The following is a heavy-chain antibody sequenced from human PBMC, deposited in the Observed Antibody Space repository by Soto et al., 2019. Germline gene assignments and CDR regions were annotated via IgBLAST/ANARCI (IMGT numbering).Heavy chain of an antibody. J-gene: IGHJ4*02. Sequence: EVQLVESGGGLVKPGGSLRLSCAACGFAFSSYSMNWIRQAPGKGLEWVSSISSSSSYIYYADSVKGRFTISRDNAKNSLYLQMNSLRAEDTAVYYCARDKIAATAIDYWGQGTLVTVSS. D-gene: IGHD6-13*01. CDR2: ISSSSSYI. CDR3: ARDKIAATAIDY. CDR1: GFAFSSYS. V-gene: IGHV3-21*01.